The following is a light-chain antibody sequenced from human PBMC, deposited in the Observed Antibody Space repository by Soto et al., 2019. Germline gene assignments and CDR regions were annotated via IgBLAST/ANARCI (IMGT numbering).Light chain of an antibody. CDR3: QQFGNSPLMYT. Sequence: EVVLTQSPGTLSLSPGERATLSCRASQSVSSRYLAWYQQKPGQAPRLLIYGASSRATGIPDRFSGSGSGTDFTLTISRLEPEDFAVYYCQQFGNSPLMYTFGQGTKLEIK. CDR1: QSVSSRY. J-gene: IGKJ2*01. CDR2: GAS. V-gene: IGKV3-20*01.